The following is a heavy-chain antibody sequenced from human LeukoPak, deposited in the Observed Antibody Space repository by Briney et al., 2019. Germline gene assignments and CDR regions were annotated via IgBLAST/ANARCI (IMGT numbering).Heavy chain of an antibody. J-gene: IGHJ4*02. CDR3: ARHAGWYNWNAEIDY. CDR2: IYYSGST. V-gene: IGHV4-39*01. D-gene: IGHD1-20*01. Sequence: LSETLSLTCTVSGGSISSSSYYWGWIRQPPGKGLEWIGSIYYSGSTYYNPSLKSRVTISVDTSKNQFSLKLSSVTAADTAVYYCARHAGWYNWNAEIDYWGQGTLVTVSS. CDR1: GGSISSSSYY.